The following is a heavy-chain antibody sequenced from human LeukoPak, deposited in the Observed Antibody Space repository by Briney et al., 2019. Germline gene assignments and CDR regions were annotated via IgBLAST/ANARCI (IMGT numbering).Heavy chain of an antibody. CDR3: ARRNMVRGLRGFDF. D-gene: IGHD3-10*01. V-gene: IGHV4-39*01. Sequence: SETLSLTCAVYGGSFSSYYWAWIRQPPGKGLEWIGSIYYSGSTYYNPSLNNRVTISVDTSKNQFSPKLSSVAAADTAVYYCARRNMVRGLRGFDFWGQGTLVTVSS. CDR2: IYYSGST. CDR1: GGSFSSYY. J-gene: IGHJ4*02.